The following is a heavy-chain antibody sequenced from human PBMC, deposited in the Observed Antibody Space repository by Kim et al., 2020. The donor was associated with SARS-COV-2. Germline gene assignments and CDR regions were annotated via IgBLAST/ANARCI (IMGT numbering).Heavy chain of an antibody. V-gene: IGHV3-11*01. CDR2: ISSSGSTI. Sequence: GGSLRLSCAASGFTFSDYYMSWIRQAPGKGLEWVSYISSSGSTIYYADSVKGRFTISRDNAKNSLYLQMNSLRAEDTAVYYCAREYHYDYIWGSYRYTSRWPDYWGQGTLVTVSS. CDR3: AREYHYDYIWGSYRYTSRWPDY. D-gene: IGHD3-16*02. CDR1: GFTFSDYY. J-gene: IGHJ4*02.